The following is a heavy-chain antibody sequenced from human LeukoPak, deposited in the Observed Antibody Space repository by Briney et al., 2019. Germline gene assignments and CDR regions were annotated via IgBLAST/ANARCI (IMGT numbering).Heavy chain of an antibody. Sequence: PGGSLRLSCAASGFTFDDYAMHWVRQAPGKGLEWVSGISWNSGSIGYADSVKGRFTISRDNAKTSLYLQMNSLRAEDTALYYCAREADYDILTGYLGPFDYWGQGTLVTVSS. CDR1: GFTFDDYA. CDR2: ISWNSGSI. J-gene: IGHJ4*02. D-gene: IGHD3-9*01. CDR3: AREADYDILTGYLGPFDY. V-gene: IGHV3-9*01.